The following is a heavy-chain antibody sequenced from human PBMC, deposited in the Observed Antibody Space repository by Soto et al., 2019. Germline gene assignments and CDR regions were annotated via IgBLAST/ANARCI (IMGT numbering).Heavy chain of an antibody. CDR1: GGTYTSYT. CDR3: ASQPDRYYYDTSGYWYFDL. J-gene: IGHJ2*01. V-gene: IGHV1-69*02. D-gene: IGHD3-22*01. CDR2: IIPIFSIA. Sequence: SVNVSCKASGGTYTSYTMSWVRQAPAQGLEWMGRIIPIFSIANYAQKFQGRVTLTVDKSTSRVFMELSSLGSEDTAVYYCASQPDRYYYDTSGYWYFDLWGRGTLVNVSS.